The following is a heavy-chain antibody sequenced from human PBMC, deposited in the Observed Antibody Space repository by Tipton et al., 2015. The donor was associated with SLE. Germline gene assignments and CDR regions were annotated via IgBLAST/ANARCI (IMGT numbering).Heavy chain of an antibody. J-gene: IGHJ4*02. CDR3: ATIGAGGSWDC. CDR1: GGSISSSSFY. CDR2: MYYSGIT. Sequence: TLSLTCYVSGGSISSSSFYWGWIRQPPGKGLEWIGSMYYSGITYYNPSLKSRVTISVDTSKNQFSLKLSSLTAADTAVYYCATIGAGGSWDCWGQGTLVTVSS. D-gene: IGHD3-16*01. V-gene: IGHV4-39*01.